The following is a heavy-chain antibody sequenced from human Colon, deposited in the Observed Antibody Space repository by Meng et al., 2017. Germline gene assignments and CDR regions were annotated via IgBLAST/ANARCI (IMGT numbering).Heavy chain of an antibody. CDR2: IDHRGDP. J-gene: IGHJ4*02. CDR1: GGSITTNSY. V-gene: IGHV4-4*02. CDR3: ARHGGYYQDY. Sequence: VHLLGPGPVLVTPSGPLSLTCAVSGGSITTNSYWSWVRQSPEKGLEWIGQIDHRGDPYYNPSLKSRVTMSVDRSKSQVSLQLTSVTAADTAVYYCARHGGYYQDYWGQGTLVTVSS. D-gene: IGHD4-23*01.